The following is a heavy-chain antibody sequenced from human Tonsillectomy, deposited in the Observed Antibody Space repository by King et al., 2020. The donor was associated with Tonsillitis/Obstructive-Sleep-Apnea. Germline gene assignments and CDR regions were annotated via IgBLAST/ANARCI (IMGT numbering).Heavy chain of an antibody. CDR3: AGGDWNDLDY. D-gene: IGHD1-1*01. V-gene: IGHV3-30*01. CDR2: ISYDGSNK. J-gene: IGHJ4*02. Sequence: VQLVESGGGVVQPGRSLRLSCAASGFTFSRYAMHWVRQAPGKGLEWVAVISYDGSNKHYADSVKGRFTISRDNSKNTFYLQMNSLRAEDTAVYYCAGGDWNDLDYWGQGTLVTVSS. CDR1: GFTFSRYA.